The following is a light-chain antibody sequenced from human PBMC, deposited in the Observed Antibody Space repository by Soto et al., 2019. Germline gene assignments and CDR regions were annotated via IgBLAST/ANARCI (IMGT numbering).Light chain of an antibody. CDR1: RSVSSN. V-gene: IGKV3D-11*02. CDR3: QQRSNWQT. J-gene: IGKJ4*01. Sequence: EIVMTQSPATLAVFPGGRATLSCSASRSVSSNLAWYQQKPGQAPRLLIYYASNRATGPQARFSGSGSGTDFTLTISRLEPEDSAVYYCQQRSNWQTFGGGTKLDLK. CDR2: YAS.